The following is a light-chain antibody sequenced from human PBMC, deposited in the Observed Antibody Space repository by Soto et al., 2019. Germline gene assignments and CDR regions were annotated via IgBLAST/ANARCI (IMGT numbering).Light chain of an antibody. CDR3: QQSGTSPYT. V-gene: IGKV3-20*01. J-gene: IGKJ2*01. CDR1: QSVSSSY. Sequence: EIVLTQSPGTLSLSPGERATLSCRASQSVSSSYLAWYQQKPGQAPRLLIYGASSRATAIPDRFSGSGSGTDFTLTISRLEPEDFAVYYCQQSGTSPYTFGPGTKLEIK. CDR2: GAS.